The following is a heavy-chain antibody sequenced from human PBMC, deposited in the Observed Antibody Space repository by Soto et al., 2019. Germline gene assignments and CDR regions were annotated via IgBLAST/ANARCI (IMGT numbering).Heavy chain of an antibody. V-gene: IGHV4-4*02. CDR2: IYHSGST. D-gene: IGHD2-2*01. CDR3: ARGHTFVVLPAAIPGWFDF. CDR1: SGSISSSNW. J-gene: IGHJ5*01. Sequence: SETLSLTCAVSSGSISSSNWWSWVRQPPGKGLEWIGEIYHSGSTNYNPSLKSRVTISVDKSKNQFSLKLSSVTAADTAVYYCARGHTFVVLPAAIPGWFDFWGQGTLVPVSS.